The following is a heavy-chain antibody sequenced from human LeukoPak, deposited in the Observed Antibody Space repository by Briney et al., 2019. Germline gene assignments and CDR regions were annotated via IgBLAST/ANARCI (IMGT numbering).Heavy chain of an antibody. CDR2: IRYDGSNK. CDR1: GFTFSTYG. CDR3: TTEPPMDLFVVLPA. D-gene: IGHD2-2*01. Sequence: GGSLRLSCAASGFTFSTYGMHWVRQAPGKGLEWVTFIRYDGSNKYYADSVKGRFTISRDNSKNTLYLQMNSLKTEATAVYYCTTEPPMDLFVVLPAWGQGTLVTVSS. V-gene: IGHV3-30*02. J-gene: IGHJ5*02.